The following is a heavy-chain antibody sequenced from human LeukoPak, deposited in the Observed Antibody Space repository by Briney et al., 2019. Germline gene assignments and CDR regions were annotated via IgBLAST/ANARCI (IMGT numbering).Heavy chain of an antibody. CDR1: GGSISSGGYS. J-gene: IGHJ3*02. CDR2: IYHSGST. V-gene: IGHV4-30-2*01. D-gene: IGHD3-22*01. CDR3: ARGFSYYYDSSAKRAFDI. Sequence: PSETLSLTCAVSGGSISSGGYSWSWIRQPPGKGLEWIGYIYHSGSTYYNPSLKSRVTISVDRSKNQFSLKLSSVTAADTAVYYCARGFSYYYDSSAKRAFDIWAKGQWSPSLQ.